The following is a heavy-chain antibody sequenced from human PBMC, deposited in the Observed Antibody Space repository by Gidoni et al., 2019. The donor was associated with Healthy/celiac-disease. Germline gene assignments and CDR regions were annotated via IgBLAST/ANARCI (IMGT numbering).Heavy chain of an antibody. D-gene: IGHD6-13*01. CDR1: GFTVSSNY. CDR2: IYRGGRT. CDR3: ASGTPGWFGP. Sequence: EVQLVESGGGLVQPGGSLRLSCAASGFTVSSNYMSWVRQAPGKGLEWVPVIYRGGRTYFADSGKGRFTISRDNFQNPLYPQMNSPGGEETAGYYWASGTPGWFGPRGQGTLVTVSS. J-gene: IGHJ5*02. V-gene: IGHV3-66*01.